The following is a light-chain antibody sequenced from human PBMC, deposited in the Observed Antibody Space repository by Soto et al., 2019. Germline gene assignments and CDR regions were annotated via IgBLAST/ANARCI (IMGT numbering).Light chain of an antibody. V-gene: IGKV3-20*01. Sequence: EIVLTQSPSTLSVSPGERATLSCRASQSVSSSYLAWYQQKPGQAPRLLIYGASSRATGIPDRFSGSGSGTDFTLTISRLEPEDFAVYYCHQYGSSPGFTFGPGTKVDIK. J-gene: IGKJ3*01. CDR2: GAS. CDR3: HQYGSSPGFT. CDR1: QSVSSSY.